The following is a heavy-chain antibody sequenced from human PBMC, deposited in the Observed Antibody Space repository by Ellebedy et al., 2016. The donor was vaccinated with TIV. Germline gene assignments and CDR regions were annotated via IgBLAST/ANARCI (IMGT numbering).Heavy chain of an antibody. V-gene: IGHV4-31*03. CDR3: AREGDSSSWNPYYYYYYGMDV. CDR2: IYYSGST. CDR1: GGSISSGGYY. J-gene: IGHJ6*02. Sequence: SETLSLTXTVSGGSISSGGYYWSWIRQHPGKGLEWIGYIYYSGSTYYNPSLKSRVTISVDTSKNQFSLKLSSVTAADTAVYYCAREGDSSSWNPYYYYYYGMDVWGQGTTVTVSS. D-gene: IGHD6-13*01.